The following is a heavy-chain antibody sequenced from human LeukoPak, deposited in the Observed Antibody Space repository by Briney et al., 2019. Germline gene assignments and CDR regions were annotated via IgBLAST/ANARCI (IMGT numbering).Heavy chain of an antibody. J-gene: IGHJ6*02. V-gene: IGHV3-7*03. D-gene: IGHD2-15*01. Sequence: PGGSLRLSCAASGFTFSSYWMNWARQAPGKGLEWVASINHNGNVNYYVDSVKGRFTIPRDNAKNSLYLQMSNLRAEDTAVYYCAREYCSDGTCYYYYGMDVGGHGTTVTVSS. CDR2: INHNGNVN. CDR3: AREYCSDGTCYYYYGMDV. CDR1: GFTFSSYW.